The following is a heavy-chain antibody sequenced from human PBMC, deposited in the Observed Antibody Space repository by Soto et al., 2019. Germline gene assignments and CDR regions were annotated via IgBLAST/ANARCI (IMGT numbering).Heavy chain of an antibody. Sequence: QLQLQESGPGLVKPSETLSLTCTVSGGSISSSSYYWGWIRQPPGKGLEWLGSIYCSGSTYYNPSLKSRVTISVDTSKNHFSLKLSSVTAADTAVYYCATQEVGGTYVYTFDPWGQGTLVTVSS. CDR1: GGSISSSSYY. CDR3: ATQEVGGTYVYTFDP. J-gene: IGHJ5*02. CDR2: IYCSGST. D-gene: IGHD1-26*01. V-gene: IGHV4-39*02.